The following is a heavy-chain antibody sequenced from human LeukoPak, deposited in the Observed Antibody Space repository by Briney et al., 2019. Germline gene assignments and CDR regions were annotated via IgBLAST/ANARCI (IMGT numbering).Heavy chain of an antibody. V-gene: IGHV4-59*01. CDR1: GGSISSYY. J-gene: IGHJ4*02. CDR3: ARDSEYNYGFDH. CDR2: IYYSGST. Sequence: SETLSLTCTVSGGSISSYYWSWIRQAPGKGLEWTGYIYYSGSTNYNPSLKSRVTISVGTSKNQFSLKLNSVTAADTAVYYCARDSEYNYGFDHWGQGTLVTVSS. D-gene: IGHD5-18*01.